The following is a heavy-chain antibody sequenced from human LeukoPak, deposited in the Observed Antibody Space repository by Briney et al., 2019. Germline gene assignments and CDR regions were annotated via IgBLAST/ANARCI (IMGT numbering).Heavy chain of an antibody. D-gene: IGHD4-17*01. J-gene: IGHJ4*02. CDR3: ARDKVYGDSFFDY. CDR2: ISYDGSNK. CDR1: GFRFSSYG. Sequence: GGSLRLSCAASGFRFSSYGMHWVRQAPGKGLEVVAVISYDGSNKYYADSVKGRFTISRDKSKNTLAVQMNSLRAEDAAVYYCARDKVYGDSFFDYWGQGTLVTVSS. V-gene: IGHV3-30*03.